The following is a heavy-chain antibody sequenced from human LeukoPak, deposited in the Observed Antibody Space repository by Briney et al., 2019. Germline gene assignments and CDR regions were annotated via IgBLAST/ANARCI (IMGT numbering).Heavy chain of an antibody. CDR2: IYYSGSP. D-gene: IGHD1-26*01. CDR1: GGSISSSSCY. Sequence: SETLSLTCTVSGGSISSSSCYWGWIRQPPGKGLEWIGSIYYSGSPYYNPSLKSRVTISVDTSKNQFSLKLSSVTAADTAVYYCASTTTANTRWGQGTLVTVSS. V-gene: IGHV4-39*01. CDR3: ASTTTANTR. J-gene: IGHJ4*02.